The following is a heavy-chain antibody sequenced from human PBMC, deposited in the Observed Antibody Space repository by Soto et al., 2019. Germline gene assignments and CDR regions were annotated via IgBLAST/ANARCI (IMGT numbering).Heavy chain of an antibody. CDR1: GGTFSSYA. V-gene: IGHV1-69*13. Sequence: VASVKVSCKASGGTFSSYAISWVRQAPGQGLEWMGGIIPIFGTANYAQKFQGRVTITADESTSTAYMELSSLRSEDTAVYYCARLRVLGQLVHAFDIWGQGTMVTVSS. CDR2: IIPIFGTA. D-gene: IGHD6-13*01. J-gene: IGHJ3*02. CDR3: ARLRVLGQLVHAFDI.